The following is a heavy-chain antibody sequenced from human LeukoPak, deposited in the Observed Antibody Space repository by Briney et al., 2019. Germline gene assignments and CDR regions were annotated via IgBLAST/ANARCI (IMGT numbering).Heavy chain of an antibody. D-gene: IGHD6-13*01. V-gene: IGHV1-2*02. CDR2: IDPNSGGT. Sequence: ASVKVSCKTSGYTFTGYYIHWVRQAPGQGLEWMGWIDPNSGGTNYAQKFQGRVTMTRDTSISTAYMELSRLTSAETAVYRCATPSSSSWYGFDPWGQGTLVTVSS. CDR3: ATPSSSSWYGFDP. J-gene: IGHJ5*02. CDR1: GYTFTGYY.